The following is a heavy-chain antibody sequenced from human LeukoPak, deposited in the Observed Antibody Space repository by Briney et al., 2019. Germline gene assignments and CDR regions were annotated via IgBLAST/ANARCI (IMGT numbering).Heavy chain of an antibody. CDR1: GYTFTNYD. Sequence: ASVKVSCKASGYTFTNYDINWVPQATGQGLEWMGWMNPNSGNTGYAQKFQGRVTMTRNTSISTAYMELSSLRSEDTAVYYCARGPTVTTSYYYYYYGMDVWGQGTTVTVSS. J-gene: IGHJ6*02. CDR3: ARGPTVTTSYYYYYYGMDV. CDR2: MNPNSGNT. V-gene: IGHV1-8*01. D-gene: IGHD4-17*01.